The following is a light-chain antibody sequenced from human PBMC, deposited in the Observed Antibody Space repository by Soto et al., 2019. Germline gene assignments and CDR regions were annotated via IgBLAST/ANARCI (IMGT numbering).Light chain of an antibody. V-gene: IGKV3-20*01. CDR1: QSVSSD. J-gene: IGKJ2*01. CDR2: DAS. Sequence: ETVMTQSPATLSVSPGERATLSCRASQSVSSDLAWYQQKPGQAPSLLIYDASSRATGISDRFSGSGSGTDFTLTISRLEPEDFAVYYCQQYGRSPYTFGQGTKVDIK. CDR3: QQYGRSPYT.